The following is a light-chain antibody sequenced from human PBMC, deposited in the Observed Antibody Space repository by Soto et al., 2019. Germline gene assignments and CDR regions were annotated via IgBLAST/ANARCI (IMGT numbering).Light chain of an antibody. Sequence: QSVLTQPPSASGTPGQRVTISCSRSSSNIGSNTVNWYQQLPGTAPKLLIYNNNQRPSGVPERFSGSKSGTSASLAISELQSEDQSDYYCAAWDDSLNGYLFGTGTKLTVL. CDR2: NNN. CDR1: SSNIGSNT. V-gene: IGLV1-44*01. CDR3: AAWDDSLNGYL. J-gene: IGLJ1*01.